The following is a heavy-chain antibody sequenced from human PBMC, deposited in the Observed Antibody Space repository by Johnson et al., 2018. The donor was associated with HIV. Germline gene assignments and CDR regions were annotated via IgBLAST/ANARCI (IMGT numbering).Heavy chain of an antibody. D-gene: IGHD2-8*01. CDR1: GFTFSSYA. V-gene: IGHV3-9*01. J-gene: IGHJ3*02. CDR2: ISWNSGSI. Sequence: VQLLESGGGVVQPGRSLRLSCAASGFTFSSYAMHWVRQAPGKGLEWVSGISWNSGSIGYADSVKGRFTISRDNAKNSLYLQMNSLRAGDTAVYYCARANRYYDAFDIWGQGTMVTVSS. CDR3: ARANRYYDAFDI.